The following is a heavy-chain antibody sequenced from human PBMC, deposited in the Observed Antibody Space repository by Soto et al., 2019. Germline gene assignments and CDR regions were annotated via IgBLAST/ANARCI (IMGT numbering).Heavy chain of an antibody. D-gene: IGHD6-6*01. V-gene: IGHV4-34*01. Sequence: SEILSLTCSLYRGSLSGYYWSWIRQPPGKGLEWIGEISPRATTNYSPSLKSRASISVDTSKNQFSLHLTSLTAADTAVYYCARAPKVSGSAQTRPDFWGQGSLVT. CDR2: ISPRATT. CDR3: ARAPKVSGSAQTRPDF. CDR1: RGSLSGYY. J-gene: IGHJ4*02.